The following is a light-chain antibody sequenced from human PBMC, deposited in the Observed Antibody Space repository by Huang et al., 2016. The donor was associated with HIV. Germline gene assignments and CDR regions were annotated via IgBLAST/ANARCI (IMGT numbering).Light chain of an antibody. Sequence: EIVLTQSPGTLSLSPGERATLSCRASQRVSSSYLAWYQQKPGQAPRLLIYGASSMATGVPYRFSGSGSGTDFTLTISRLEPEDFAVYYCQQYGSTPPLTFGGGTKVEIK. J-gene: IGKJ4*01. CDR3: QQYGSTPPLT. CDR1: QRVSSSY. V-gene: IGKV3-20*01. CDR2: GAS.